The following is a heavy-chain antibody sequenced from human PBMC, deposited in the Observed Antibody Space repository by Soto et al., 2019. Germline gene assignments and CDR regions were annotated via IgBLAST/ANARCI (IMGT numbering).Heavy chain of an antibody. V-gene: IGHV1-69*01. Sequence: QVQLVQSGAEVKKPGSSVKVSCKASGGTFSSYAISWVRQAPGQGLEWMGGIIPIFGTANYAQKFQGRVTITADESTSTAYMELSSLRSEDTAVYYCVRGIVATITFGYYHYGMDVWGQGTTVTVSS. CDR3: VRGIVATITFGYYHYGMDV. D-gene: IGHD5-12*01. J-gene: IGHJ6*02. CDR1: GGTFSSYA. CDR2: IIPIFGTA.